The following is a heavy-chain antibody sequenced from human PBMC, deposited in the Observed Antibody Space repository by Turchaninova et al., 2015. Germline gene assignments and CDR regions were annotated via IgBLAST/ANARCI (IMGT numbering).Heavy chain of an antibody. V-gene: IGHV3-15*05. CDR2: IKSKTDDGTI. CDR1: RFTFTNAG. CDR3: ATAPPRATITTD. D-gene: IGHD4-11*01. Sequence: GGSLRLSCIASRFTFTNAGVSWARQARGKGLEWVGRIKSKTDDGTIDYAAPVIGRFTISRDDSKNTVYLQMNSLKADDSAVYYCATAPPRATITTDWGQGTLVTVSS. J-gene: IGHJ4*02.